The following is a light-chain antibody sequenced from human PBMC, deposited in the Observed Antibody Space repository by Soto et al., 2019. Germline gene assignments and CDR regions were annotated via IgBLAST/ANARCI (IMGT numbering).Light chain of an antibody. Sequence: QSALTQPASVSGSPGQSITISCTGTSSDVGGYNFVSWYQQHPGKAPKLMIYEVSNRPSGVSNRFSGSKSGNTASLTISGLQAEDEADYSCSSYTSRSNQVFAAGTKLTVL. J-gene: IGLJ1*01. CDR1: SSDVGGYNF. CDR2: EVS. V-gene: IGLV2-14*01. CDR3: SSYTSRSNQV.